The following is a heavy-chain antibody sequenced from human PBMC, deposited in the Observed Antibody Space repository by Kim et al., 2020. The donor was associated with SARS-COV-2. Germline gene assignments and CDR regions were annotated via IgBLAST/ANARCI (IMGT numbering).Heavy chain of an antibody. V-gene: IGHV3-66*01. D-gene: IGHD5-18*01. Sequence: YYADSVKGRFTISRDNSKNTLYLQMNSLRAEDTAVYYCARERGYSYGLDYWGQGTLVTVSS. J-gene: IGHJ4*02. CDR3: ARERGYSYGLDY.